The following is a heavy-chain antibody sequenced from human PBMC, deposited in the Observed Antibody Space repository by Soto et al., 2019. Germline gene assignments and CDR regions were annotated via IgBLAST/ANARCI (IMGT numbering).Heavy chain of an antibody. V-gene: IGHV1-69*13. J-gene: IGHJ6*02. D-gene: IGHD3-9*01. CDR1: GGTFSSYA. Sequence: SVKVSCKASGGTFSSYAISWVRQAPGQGLEWMGGIIPIFGTANYAQKFQGRVTITADESTSTAYMELRSLRSEDTAVYYCARGPSSKFGRYFDWFNCFYGMDVWGHVTTVTVS. CDR2: IIPIFGTA. CDR3: ARGPSSKFGRYFDWFNCFYGMDV.